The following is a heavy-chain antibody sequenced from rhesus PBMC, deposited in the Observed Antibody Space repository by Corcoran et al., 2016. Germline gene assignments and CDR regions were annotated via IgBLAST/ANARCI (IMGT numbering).Heavy chain of an antibody. CDR2: ISGGSGST. Sequence: QGQLQESGPGLVKPSETLPLTCAVSGASISSHYLSWIRQPPGKGLGWVGYISGGSGSTTHNPSLKGRVTISRDTSKKQISLKLTSVTAADTAVYYCARDESNRFDVWGAGVLVTVSS. CDR3: ARDESNRFDV. V-gene: IGHV4-147*01. CDR1: GASISSHY. J-gene: IGHJ5-1*01.